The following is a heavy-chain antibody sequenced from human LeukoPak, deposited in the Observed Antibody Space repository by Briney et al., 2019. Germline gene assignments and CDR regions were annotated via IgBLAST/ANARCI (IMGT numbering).Heavy chain of an antibody. D-gene: IGHD2-2*02. CDR1: GGSISSSSYY. V-gene: IGHV4-39*07. J-gene: IGHJ5*02. CDR3: ARVIGYCSSTSCYTFWFDP. Sequence: PSETLSLTCTVSGGSISSSSYYWGWIRQPPGKGLEWIGSIYYSGSTYYDPSLTSRVTISVDTSKNQFSLKLSSVTAADTAVYYCARVIGYCSSTSCYTFWFDPWGQGTLVTVSS. CDR2: IYYSGST.